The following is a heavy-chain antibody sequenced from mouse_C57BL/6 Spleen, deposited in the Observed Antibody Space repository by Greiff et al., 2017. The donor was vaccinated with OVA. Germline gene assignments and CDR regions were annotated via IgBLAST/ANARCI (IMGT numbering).Heavy chain of an antibody. CDR1: GFTFTDYY. CDR2: IRNKANGYTT. V-gene: IGHV7-3*01. D-gene: IGHD4-1*01. J-gene: IGHJ1*03. CDR3: ARLTGTFWYFDV. Sequence: EVKLQESGGGLVQPGGSLSLSCAASGFTFTDYYMSWVRQPPGKALEWLGFIRNKANGYTTEYSASVKGRFTISRDNSQSILYLQMNALRAEDSATYYCARLTGTFWYFDVWGTGTTVTVSS.